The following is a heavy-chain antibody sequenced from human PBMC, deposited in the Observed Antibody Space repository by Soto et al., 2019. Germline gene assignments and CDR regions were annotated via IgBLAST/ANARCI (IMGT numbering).Heavy chain of an antibody. CDR3: ARGGAFWSGSPPYYYYGMDV. CDR1: GFTFSSYA. J-gene: IGHJ6*02. D-gene: IGHD3-3*01. V-gene: IGHV3-30-3*01. Sequence: ESGGGVVQPGRSLRLSCAASGFTFSSYAMHWVRQAPGKGLEWVAVISYDGSNKYYADSVKGRFTISRDISKNTLYLQLNSLRAEYTAVYYCARGGAFWSGSPPYYYYGMDVWVQGTTVSFAS. CDR2: ISYDGSNK.